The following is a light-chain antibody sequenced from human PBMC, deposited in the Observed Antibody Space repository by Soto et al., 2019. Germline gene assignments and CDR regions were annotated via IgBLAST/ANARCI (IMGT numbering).Light chain of an antibody. V-gene: IGLV1-40*01. J-gene: IGLJ2*01. CDR3: QSYDSSLSGSNVV. Sequence: QAVVTQPPSVSGAPGQRVTISCTGSSSNIGAGYDVHWYQQLPGTAPKLLIYGNSNRPSGVPDRFSGSKSGTSASLAITGLQAEDEAYYYCQSYDSSLSGSNVVFGGGTKLTVL. CDR2: GNS. CDR1: SSNIGAGYD.